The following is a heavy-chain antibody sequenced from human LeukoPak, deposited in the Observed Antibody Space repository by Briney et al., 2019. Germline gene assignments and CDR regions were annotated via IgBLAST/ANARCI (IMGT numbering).Heavy chain of an antibody. V-gene: IGHV1-18*01. D-gene: IGHD3-16*01. CDR1: GYTFTSYG. CDR2: ISAYNGNT. J-gene: IGHJ6*02. CDR3: ARIREGHYYYGMDV. Sequence: GASVKVSCKASGYTFTSYGISWVRQAPGQGLEWMGWISAYNGNTNYAQKLQGRVTMTTDTSTSTAYMELRSLRSDDTAVYYCARIREGHYYYGMDVWGQGTTVTVSS.